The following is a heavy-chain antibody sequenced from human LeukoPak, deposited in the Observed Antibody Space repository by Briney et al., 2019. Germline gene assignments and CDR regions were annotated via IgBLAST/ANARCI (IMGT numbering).Heavy chain of an antibody. CDR1: GGSFSGYY. D-gene: IGHD6-13*01. J-gene: IGHJ4*02. Sequence: SETLSLTCAVYGGSFSGYYWSWIRQPPGKGLEWIGEINHSGSTNYNPSLKSRVTISVDTSKNQFSLKLSSVTAADTAVYYCARADSSSWRLWGQGTQVTVSS. CDR2: INHSGST. CDR3: ARADSSSWRL. V-gene: IGHV4-34*01.